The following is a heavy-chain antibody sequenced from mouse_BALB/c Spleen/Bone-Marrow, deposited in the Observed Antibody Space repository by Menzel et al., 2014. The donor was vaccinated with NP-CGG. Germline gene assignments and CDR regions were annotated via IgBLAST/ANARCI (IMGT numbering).Heavy chain of an antibody. D-gene: IGHD2-1*01. CDR1: GYTFTSYT. CDR3: ARDVYGKLFAY. V-gene: IGHV1-4*01. CDR2: INPSSGYT. Sequence: VQLQQSGAELVRPGASVKMSCTASGYTFTSYTMHWVKQRPGQGLEWIGYINPSSGYTNYNQKFKVKATLTVDKSSSIAYMQLSSTTAKDTAVYYCARDVYGKLFAYWGQGTLVTVSA. J-gene: IGHJ3*01.